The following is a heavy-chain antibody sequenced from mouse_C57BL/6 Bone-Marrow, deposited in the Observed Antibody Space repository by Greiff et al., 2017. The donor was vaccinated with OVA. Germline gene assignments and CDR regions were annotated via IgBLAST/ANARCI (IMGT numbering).Heavy chain of an antibody. J-gene: IGHJ1*03. Sequence: VQLQQSGAELARPGASVKLSCKASGYTFTSYGISWVKQRTGQGLEWIGEIYPRSGNTYYNEKFKGKATLTADKSSSTAYMELRSLTSEDSAVYFCANYDGRREWYVDVWGTGTTVTVSA. D-gene: IGHD2-4*01. CDR3: ANYDGRREWYVDV. CDR1: GYTFTSYG. V-gene: IGHV1-81*01. CDR2: IYPRSGNT.